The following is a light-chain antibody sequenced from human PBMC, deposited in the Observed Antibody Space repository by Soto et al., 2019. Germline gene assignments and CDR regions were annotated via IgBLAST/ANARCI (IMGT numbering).Light chain of an antibody. V-gene: IGLV2-14*01. CDR3: PPYASSLSVRV. J-gene: IGLJ1*01. CDR2: DVS. Sequence: QSALTQPASVSGSPGQSITISCTGTSSDVGGYNYVSWYQQHPGKAPKLMIYDVSNRPSGVSNRFSGSKSGNTASLTISGLQAEDEADYYCPPYASSLSVRVFGTWTKVTV. CDR1: SSDVGGYNY.